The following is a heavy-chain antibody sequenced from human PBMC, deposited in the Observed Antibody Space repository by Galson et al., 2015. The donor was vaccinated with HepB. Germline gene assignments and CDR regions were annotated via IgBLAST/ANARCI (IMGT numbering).Heavy chain of an antibody. CDR3: TTDVYYSTYWSWLDP. CDR2: IKSKTAGETT. D-gene: IGHD2-8*02. Sequence: EWVGRIKSKTAGETTDYAAPVKGRFTISRDDSKNRLYLQMNSLKPEDTAVYYCTTDVYYSTYWSWLDPWGQGTLVTVSS. V-gene: IGHV3-15*01. J-gene: IGHJ5*02.